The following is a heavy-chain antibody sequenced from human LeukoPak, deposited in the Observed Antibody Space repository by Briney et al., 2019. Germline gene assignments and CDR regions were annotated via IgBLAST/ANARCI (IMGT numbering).Heavy chain of an antibody. CDR1: GGSISSSSYY. J-gene: IGHJ4*02. Sequence: SETLSLTCTVSGGSISSSSYYWGWIRQPPGKGLEWIGSIYYSGSTYYNPSLKSRVTISVDTSKNQFSLKLSSVTAADTAVYYCARVATGSNEIDYWGQGTLVTVSS. CDR2: IYYSGST. D-gene: IGHD6-13*01. CDR3: ARVATGSNEIDY. V-gene: IGHV4-39*07.